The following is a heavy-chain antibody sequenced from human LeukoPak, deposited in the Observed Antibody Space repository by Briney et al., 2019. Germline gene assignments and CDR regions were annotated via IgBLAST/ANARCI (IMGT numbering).Heavy chain of an antibody. D-gene: IGHD3-22*01. V-gene: IGHV5-51*01. J-gene: IGHJ4*02. CDR3: ARREGPDYYDSSGYFNFDY. Sequence: GESLQISCKGSGYSFTSYWIGWVRQMPGKGLEWMGIIYPGDSDTRYSPSFQGQVTISADKSISTAYLQWSSLKASDTAMYYCARREGPDYYDSSGYFNFDYWGQGTLVTVSS. CDR1: GYSFTSYW. CDR2: IYPGDSDT.